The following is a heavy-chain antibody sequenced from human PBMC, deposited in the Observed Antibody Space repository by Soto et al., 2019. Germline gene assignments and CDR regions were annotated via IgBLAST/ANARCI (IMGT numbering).Heavy chain of an antibody. V-gene: IGHV3-48*01. Sequence: PGGSLRLSCSASGFTFSSYSMNWVRQAPGKGLEWVSYISSSSSTIYYADSVEGRFTISRDNAKNSLYLQMNSLRAEDTAVYYCARDSSKGDFWSGYQPRDAFDIWGQGTMVTVSS. CDR2: ISSSSSTI. CDR3: ARDSSKGDFWSGYQPRDAFDI. CDR1: GFTFSSYS. D-gene: IGHD3-3*01. J-gene: IGHJ3*02.